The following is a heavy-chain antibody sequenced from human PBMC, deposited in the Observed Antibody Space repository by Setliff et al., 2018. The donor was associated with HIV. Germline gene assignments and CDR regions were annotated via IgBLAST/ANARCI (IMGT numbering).Heavy chain of an antibody. CDR3: ARVVGSGRNY. J-gene: IGHJ4*02. D-gene: IGHD2-15*01. Sequence: GGSLRLSCAASGFTFSSYSMNWVRQAPGKGLEWVSYISSSSSTIYYADSVKGRFTISRDNAKNSLYLQMNSLRAEDTAVYYCARVVGSGRNYWGQGTLVTVSS. V-gene: IGHV3-48*01. CDR1: GFTFSSYS. CDR2: ISSSSSTI.